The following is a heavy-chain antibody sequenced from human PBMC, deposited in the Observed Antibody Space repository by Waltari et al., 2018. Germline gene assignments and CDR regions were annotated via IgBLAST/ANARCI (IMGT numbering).Heavy chain of an antibody. CDR2: MNPNSSNT. V-gene: IGHV1-8*03. Sequence: QVQLVQSGAEVKKPGASVQVSCKASGYTFTSYDINWVRQATGQGLEWMGWMNPNSSNTGYAQKFQGRVTITRNTSISTAYMELSSLRSEDTAGYYCARGFGAKDAFDIWGQGTMVTVSS. CDR1: GYTFTSYD. J-gene: IGHJ3*02. D-gene: IGHD1-26*01. CDR3: ARGFGAKDAFDI.